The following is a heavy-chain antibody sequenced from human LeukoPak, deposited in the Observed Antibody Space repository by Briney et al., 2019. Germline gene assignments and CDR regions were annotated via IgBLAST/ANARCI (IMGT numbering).Heavy chain of an antibody. CDR2: INPNSGGT. V-gene: IGHV1-2*02. J-gene: IGHJ4*02. CDR3: ARGLKYSSSWGRDY. CDR1: GYTFTGYY. Sequence: ASVKVSCKVSGYTFTGYYMHWVRQAPGQGLEWMGWINPNSGGTNYAQKFQGRVTMTRDTSISTAYMELSRLRSDDTAVYYCARGLKYSSSWGRDYWGQGTLVTVSS. D-gene: IGHD6-6*01.